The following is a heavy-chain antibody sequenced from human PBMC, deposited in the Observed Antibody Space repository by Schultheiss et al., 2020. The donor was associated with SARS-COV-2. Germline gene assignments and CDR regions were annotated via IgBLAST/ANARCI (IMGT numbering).Heavy chain of an antibody. CDR1: GFTFSSYA. CDR3: TSGSYYYFDY. D-gene: IGHD1-26*01. CDR2: ISYDGSNK. Sequence: GESLKISCAASGFTFSSYAMHWVRQAPGKGLEWVAVISYDGSNKYYADSVKGRFTISRDNSKNTLYLQMNSLRAGDTAVYYCTSGSYYYFDYWGQGTLVTVSS. V-gene: IGHV3-30-3*01. J-gene: IGHJ4*02.